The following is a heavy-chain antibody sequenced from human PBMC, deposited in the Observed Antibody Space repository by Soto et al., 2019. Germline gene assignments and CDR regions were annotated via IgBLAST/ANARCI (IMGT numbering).Heavy chain of an antibody. CDR1: GYTFTSYG. D-gene: IGHD2-21*02. CDR3: ARSIVVVTAADY. V-gene: IGHV1-18*01. Sequence: GASVKVSCKASGYTFTSYGISWVRQAPGQGLEWMGWINADNGNTNYSQKLQGRVTITTDTSASTAYMELSSLRSEDTAVYYGARSIVVVTAADYWGQGTLVTVS. CDR2: INADNGNT. J-gene: IGHJ4*02.